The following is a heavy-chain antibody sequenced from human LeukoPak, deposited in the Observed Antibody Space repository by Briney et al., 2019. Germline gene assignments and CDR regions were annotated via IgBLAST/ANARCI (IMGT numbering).Heavy chain of an antibody. V-gene: IGHV3-30*03. J-gene: IGHJ4*02. Sequence: GGSLRLSCAASRFTFSSYGMHWVRQAPGKGLEWVAVISYDGSNKYYADFVKGRFTISRDNSKNTLYLQMNSLRPEDTAVYYCAPENLDYWGQGTLVTVSS. CDR2: ISYDGSNK. CDR1: RFTFSSYG. CDR3: APENLDY.